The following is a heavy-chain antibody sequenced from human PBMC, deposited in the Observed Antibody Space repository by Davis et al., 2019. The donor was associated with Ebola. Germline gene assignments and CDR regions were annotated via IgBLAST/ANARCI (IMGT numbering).Heavy chain of an antibody. Sequence: PGGSLRLSCAASEFTFSGSAMHWVRQASGKGLEWVGRIRSKANSYATAYAASVKGRFTISRDDSKNTAYLQMNSLKTEDTAVYYCTSTVTDSDYWGQGTLVTVSS. CDR1: EFTFSGSA. J-gene: IGHJ4*02. V-gene: IGHV3-73*01. D-gene: IGHD4-11*01. CDR2: IRSKANSYAT. CDR3: TSTVTDSDY.